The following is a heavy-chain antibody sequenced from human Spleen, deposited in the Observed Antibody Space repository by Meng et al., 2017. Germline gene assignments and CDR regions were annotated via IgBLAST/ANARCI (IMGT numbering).Heavy chain of an antibody. V-gene: IGHV3-30*04. CDR2: ISFDEVSK. CDR1: GFMFPNYA. Sequence: GESLKISCGASGFMFPNYAMHWVRQAPGKGLEWVAVISFDEVSKYYADSVRGRFTISRDNSGPTLYPQMNNLRTEDTAVYYCARATGTHWLTEYYFDYWGQGTLVTVSS. CDR3: ARATGTHWLTEYYFDY. D-gene: IGHD1-14*01. J-gene: IGHJ4*02.